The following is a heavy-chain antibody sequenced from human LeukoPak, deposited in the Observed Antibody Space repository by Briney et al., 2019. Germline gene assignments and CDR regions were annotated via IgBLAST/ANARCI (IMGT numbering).Heavy chain of an antibody. D-gene: IGHD3-22*01. CDR3: TRLGYYDSSGYVNWFDP. Sequence: GGSLRLSCAASGFTFSGSAMHWVRQGSGKGLEWVGRIRSKANSYATAYAASVKGRFTISRDDSKNTAYLQMNSLKTEDTAVYYCTRLGYYDSSGYVNWFDPWGQGTLVTVSS. CDR1: GFTFSGSA. J-gene: IGHJ5*02. V-gene: IGHV3-73*01. CDR2: IRSKANSYAT.